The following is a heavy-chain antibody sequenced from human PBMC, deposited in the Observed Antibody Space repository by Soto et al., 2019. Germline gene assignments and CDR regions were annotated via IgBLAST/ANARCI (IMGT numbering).Heavy chain of an antibody. J-gene: IGHJ4*02. CDR3: ARKAWVRFDY. Sequence: PSETLSLTCAVSGDSISSSVWWTWVRQPPGKGLEWIGEVFHTGNTNYNPSLKSRVSVDKSTNEFSLKVTSVTAADTAIYYCARKAWVRFDYCGQGALVTVSS. CDR2: VFHTGNT. V-gene: IGHV4-4*02. D-gene: IGHD7-27*01. CDR1: GDSISSSVW.